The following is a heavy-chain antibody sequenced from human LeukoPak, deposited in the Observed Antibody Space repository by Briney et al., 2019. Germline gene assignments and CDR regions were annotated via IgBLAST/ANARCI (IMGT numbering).Heavy chain of an antibody. V-gene: IGHV1-46*01. J-gene: IGHJ3*02. D-gene: IGHD3-22*01. CDR3: ARDNYYDSSGYYYGHRGGAFDI. CDR2: SNPSGGST. CDR1: GYTFTSYY. Sequence: ASVKVSCKASGYTFTSYYMHWVRQAPGQGLEWMGTSNPSGGSTSYAQKFQGRVTMTRDTSTSTVYMELSSLRSEDTAVYYCARDNYYDSSGYYYGHRGGAFDIWGQGTMVTVSS.